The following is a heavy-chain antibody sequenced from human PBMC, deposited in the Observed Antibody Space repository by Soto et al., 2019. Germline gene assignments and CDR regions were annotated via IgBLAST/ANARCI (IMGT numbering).Heavy chain of an antibody. V-gene: IGHV4-31*03. CDR3: ARDRTYYDFWSGYPNVGYFDY. CDR1: GGSISSGGYY. Sequence: SETLSLTCTVSGGSISSGGYYWSWIRQHPGKGLEWIGYIYYSGSTYYNPSLKSRVTISVDTSKNQFSLKLSSVTAADTAVYYCARDRTYYDFWSGYPNVGYFDYWGQGPLVTVSS. J-gene: IGHJ4*02. CDR2: IYYSGST. D-gene: IGHD3-3*01.